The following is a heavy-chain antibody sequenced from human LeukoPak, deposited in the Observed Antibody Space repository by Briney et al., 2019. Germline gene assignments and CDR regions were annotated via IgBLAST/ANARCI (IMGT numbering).Heavy chain of an antibody. CDR1: GFTFSSYS. J-gene: IGHJ4*02. CDR2: ISSSSNTI. D-gene: IGHD5-18*01. Sequence: GGSLRLSCAASGFTFSSYSMNWVRQAPGKGLEWVSYISSSSNTIYYADSVKGRFTISRDNAKNSLYLQMNSLRDEDTALYYCVTDTSLGGLFDYWGQGTLVTVSS. V-gene: IGHV3-48*02. CDR3: VTDTSLGGLFDY.